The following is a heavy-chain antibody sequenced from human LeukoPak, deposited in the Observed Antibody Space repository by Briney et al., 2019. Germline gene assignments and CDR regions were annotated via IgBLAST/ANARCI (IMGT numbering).Heavy chain of an antibody. D-gene: IGHD3-10*01. CDR1: GFTFSSYG. V-gene: IGHV3-30*18. CDR2: ISYDGSNK. CDR3: AEVATRALWFGELDY. J-gene: IGHJ4*02. Sequence: GGSLRLSCAASGFTFSSYGTHWVRQAPGKGLEWVAVISYDGSNKYYADSVKGRFTISRDNSKNTLYLQMNSLRAEDTAVYYCAEVATRALWFGELDYWGQGTLVTVSS.